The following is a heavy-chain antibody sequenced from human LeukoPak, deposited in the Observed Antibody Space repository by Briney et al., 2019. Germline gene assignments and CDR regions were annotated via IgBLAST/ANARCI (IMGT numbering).Heavy chain of an antibody. V-gene: IGHV3-48*03. CDR3: AKDLSVVVVPAAIPEPFDY. CDR2: ISSSGSTI. CDR1: GFTFSSYE. Sequence: PGGSLRLSCAASGFTFSSYEMNWVRQAPGKGLEWVSYISSSGSTIYYADSVKGRFTISRDNAKNSLYLQMNSLRAEDTAVYYCAKDLSVVVVPAAIPEPFDYWGQGTLVTVSS. J-gene: IGHJ4*02. D-gene: IGHD2-2*02.